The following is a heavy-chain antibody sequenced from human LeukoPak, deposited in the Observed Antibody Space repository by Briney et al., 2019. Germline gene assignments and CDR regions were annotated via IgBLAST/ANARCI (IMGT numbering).Heavy chain of an antibody. CDR3: ARHVSGSYGGTFDY. V-gene: IGHV4-59*08. J-gene: IGHJ4*02. CDR2: IYYSGST. Sequence: PSETLSLTCTVSGGSISSYYWSWIRQPPGKGLEWIGYIYYSGSTNYNPSLKSRVTISVDTSKNQFSLKLSSVTAADTAVYYCARHVSGSYGGTFDYWGQGTLVTVSS. CDR1: GGSISSYY. D-gene: IGHD1-26*01.